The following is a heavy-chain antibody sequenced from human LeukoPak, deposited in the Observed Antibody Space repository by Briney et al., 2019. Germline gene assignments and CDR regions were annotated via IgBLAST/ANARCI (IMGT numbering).Heavy chain of an antibody. V-gene: IGHV3-21*01. D-gene: IGHD3-10*01. CDR2: ISSSSSYI. J-gene: IGHJ4*02. CDR1: GFPFSSYW. CDR3: ARGFNYYGSGASASG. Sequence: PGGSLRLSCVASGFPFSSYWMTWVRQAPGKGLEWVSSISSSSSYIYYADSVKGRFTISRDNAKNSLYLQMNSLRAEDTAVYYCARGFNYYGSGASASGWGQGTLVTVSS.